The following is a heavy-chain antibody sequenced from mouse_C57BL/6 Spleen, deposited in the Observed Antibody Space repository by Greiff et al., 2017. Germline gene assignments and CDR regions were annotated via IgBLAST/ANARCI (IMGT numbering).Heavy chain of an antibody. CDR2: IHPNSGST. CDR3: ARSLFATDYAMDY. V-gene: IGHV1-64*01. CDR1: GYTFTSYW. D-gene: IGHD1-1*01. J-gene: IGHJ4*01. Sequence: QVQLQQPGAELVKPGASVKLSCKASGYTFTSYWMHWVKQRPGQGLEWIGMIHPNSGSTNYNEKFKSKATLTVDKSSSTAYMQLSSLTCEDSAVYYCARSLFATDYAMDYWGQGTSVTVSS.